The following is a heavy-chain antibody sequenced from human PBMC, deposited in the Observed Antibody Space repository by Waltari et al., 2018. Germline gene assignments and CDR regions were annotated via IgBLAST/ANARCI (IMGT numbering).Heavy chain of an antibody. V-gene: IGHV1-69*04. CDR1: GGTFSSSA. J-gene: IGHJ3*02. CDR2: IIPSFGKA. Sequence: QVQLVQSGAEVKKPGSSVKVSCKASGGTFSSSAISWVRQAPGQGLEWMGRIIPSFGKANYAQKFQGRVTITADKSTSTAYMELSSLRSEDTAVYYCARDFVGLYLSSGGGDAFDIWGQGTMVTVSS. CDR3: ARDFVGLYLSSGGGDAFDI. D-gene: IGHD6-19*01.